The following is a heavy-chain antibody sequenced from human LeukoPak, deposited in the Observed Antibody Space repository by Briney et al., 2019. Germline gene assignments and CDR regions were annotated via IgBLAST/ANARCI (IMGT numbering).Heavy chain of an antibody. V-gene: IGHV4-31*03. Sequence: PSETLSLTCTVSGGSISSGGYYWGWIRQHPGKGLEWIGYVYYSGSTFYSPSLKSRVTISVDTSKNQFSLKLSSVTAADTAVYYCARDVGSPYYFDYWGQGTLVTVSS. CDR3: ARDVGSPYYFDY. D-gene: IGHD6-19*01. CDR1: GGSISSGGYY. J-gene: IGHJ4*02. CDR2: VYYSGST.